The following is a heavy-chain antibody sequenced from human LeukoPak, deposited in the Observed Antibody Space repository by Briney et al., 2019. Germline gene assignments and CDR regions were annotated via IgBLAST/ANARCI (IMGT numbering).Heavy chain of an antibody. V-gene: IGHV1-46*01. Sequence: ASVEVSCKASGYTFTSYYMHWVRQAPGQGLEWMGIINPSGGSTSYAQKFQGRVTMTRDTSTSTVYMELSSLRSEDTAVYYCARVSSSWNRFDPWGQGTLVTVSS. CDR1: GYTFTSYY. CDR2: INPSGGST. D-gene: IGHD6-13*01. J-gene: IGHJ5*02. CDR3: ARVSSSWNRFDP.